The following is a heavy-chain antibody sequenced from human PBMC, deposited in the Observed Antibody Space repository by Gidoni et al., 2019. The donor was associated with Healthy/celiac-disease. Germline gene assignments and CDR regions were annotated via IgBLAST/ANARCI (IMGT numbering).Heavy chain of an antibody. CDR1: GGTFSSYA. CDR2: IIPIFGTA. D-gene: IGHD2-2*01. CDR3: ARVWVVPAALPYYYGMDV. J-gene: IGHJ6*02. Sequence: QVQLVQSGAEVKKPGSSVKVSCKASGGTFSSYAISWVRQAPGQGLEWMGGIIPIFGTANYAQKCQGRVTITADESTSTAYMELSSLRSEDTAVYYCARVWVVPAALPYYYGMDVWGQGTTVTVSS. V-gene: IGHV1-69*01.